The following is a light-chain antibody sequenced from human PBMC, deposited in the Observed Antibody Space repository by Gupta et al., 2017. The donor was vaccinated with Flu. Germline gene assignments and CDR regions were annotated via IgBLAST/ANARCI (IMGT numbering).Light chain of an antibody. CDR3: RHRSNWAFT. CDR2: NAS. CDR1: QSVGSN. V-gene: IGKV3-11*01. Sequence: EIVLTQSPATLSLSPGERAALSCRASQSVGSNLAWYQHKPGQAPRLLIYNASNRATGIPTRFSGSGSGTDFTLTSSSLEPEDFAVYYCRHRSNWAFTFGHGTKVDIK. J-gene: IGKJ3*01.